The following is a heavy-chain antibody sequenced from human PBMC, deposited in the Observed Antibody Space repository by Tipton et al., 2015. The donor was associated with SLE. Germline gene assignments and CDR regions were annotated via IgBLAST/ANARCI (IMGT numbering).Heavy chain of an antibody. J-gene: IGHJ4*02. D-gene: IGHD3-3*01. Sequence: AVSGFTFSDYYMSWIRQAPGKGLEWVSYISSSGSTIYYADSVKGRFTISRDNAKNSLYLQMNSLRAEDTAVYYCARDSGGYYPYFDYWGQGTLVTVSS. V-gene: IGHV3-11*04. CDR3: ARDSGGYYPYFDY. CDR2: ISSSGSTI. CDR1: GFTFSDYY.